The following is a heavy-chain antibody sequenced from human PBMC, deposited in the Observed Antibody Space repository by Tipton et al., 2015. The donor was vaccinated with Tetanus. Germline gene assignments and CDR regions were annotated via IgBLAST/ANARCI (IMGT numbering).Heavy chain of an antibody. V-gene: IGHV4-59*07. CDR2: IYYSGST. J-gene: IGHJ4*02. CDR1: GGSTSSYY. D-gene: IGHD2-2*01. CDR3: AEGRRFCSSNSCHEYYFDS. Sequence: TLSLTCTVSGGSTSSYYWSWIRQPPGKGLEWIGYIYYSGSTNYNPSLKSRVTISVDTSKNQFSLKLSSVTAADTAVYYCAEGRRFCSSNSCHEYYFDSWGRGTLVTVSS.